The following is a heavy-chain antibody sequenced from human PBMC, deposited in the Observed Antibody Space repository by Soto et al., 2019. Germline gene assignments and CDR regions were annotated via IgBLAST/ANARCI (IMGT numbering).Heavy chain of an antibody. CDR1: GASFSGYY. CDR2: IDDRGST. V-gene: IGHV4-34*01. J-gene: IGHJ6*02. CDR3: ARGPHLTAVTTWGSYYYGLGV. Sequence: PSETLSLTCAVYGASFSGYYWSWIRQPPGKGLEWIGEIDDRGSTNYNPSLKSRVTISVDTSKNQFSLKLSSVTAADTAVYYCARGPHLTAVTTWGSYYYGLGVWGQGTTVTVSS. D-gene: IGHD4-17*01.